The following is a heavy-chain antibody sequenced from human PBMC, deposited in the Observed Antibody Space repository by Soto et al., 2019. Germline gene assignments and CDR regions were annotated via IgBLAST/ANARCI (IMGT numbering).Heavy chain of an antibody. CDR3: ARHTDGYNPLDY. CDR1: GYSFTTYW. J-gene: IGHJ4*02. D-gene: IGHD5-12*01. Sequence: GESLKISCKGSGYSFTTYWIGWVRQMPGKGLEWMGIIHPGFSDTRYSPSFQGQVTISADTSINTAHLQWSSLKASDTAIYYCARHTDGYNPLDYWGQGTLVTVS. V-gene: IGHV5-51*01. CDR2: IHPGFSDT.